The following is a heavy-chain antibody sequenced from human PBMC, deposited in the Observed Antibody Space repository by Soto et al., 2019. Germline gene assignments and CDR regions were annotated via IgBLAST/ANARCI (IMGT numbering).Heavy chain of an antibody. CDR2: ISGSGGST. J-gene: IGHJ3*02. CDR1: GFTFSSYA. V-gene: IGHV3-23*01. CDR3: AKNSGNSSGCYDRLAFDI. D-gene: IGHD6-19*01. Sequence: GGSLRLSCAASGFTFSSYAMSWVRQAPGKGLEWVSAISGSGGSTYYADSVKGRFTISRDNSKNTLYLQMNSLRAEDTAVYYCAKNSGNSSGCYDRLAFDIWGQGTMVTVSS.